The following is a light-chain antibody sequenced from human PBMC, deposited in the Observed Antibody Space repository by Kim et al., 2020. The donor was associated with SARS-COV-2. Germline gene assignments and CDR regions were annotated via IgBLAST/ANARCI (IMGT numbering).Light chain of an antibody. CDR3: CSCAGSSTLV. CDR1: SSDVGGYNL. J-gene: IGLJ2*01. Sequence: GQSITGAGTGTSSDVGGYNLVSWYRQHPGKAPKLMMYEVGKRPSGVSSRFSGSRSGNTASLTISGRQAEDEAGYYCCSCAGSSTLVCGGGTQLTVL. V-gene: IGLV2-23*02. CDR2: EVG.